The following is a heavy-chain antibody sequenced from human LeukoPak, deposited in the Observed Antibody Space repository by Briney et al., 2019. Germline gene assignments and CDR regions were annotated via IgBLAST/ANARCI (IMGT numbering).Heavy chain of an antibody. CDR2: IYYSGST. Sequence: SETLSLTCTVSGGSLSSFSWSWIRQPPGKGLEWIGYIYYSGSTNYNPSLTSRVTLSVDTSKTQFSLKLGAVTAADTAVYYCARGRQFDYWGQGTLVTVSS. V-gene: IGHV4-59*08. CDR1: GGSLSSFS. CDR3: ARGRQFDY. J-gene: IGHJ4*02.